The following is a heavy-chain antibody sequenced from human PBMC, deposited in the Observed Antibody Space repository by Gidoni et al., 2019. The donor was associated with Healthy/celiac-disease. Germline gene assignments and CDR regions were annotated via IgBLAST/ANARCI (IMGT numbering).Heavy chain of an antibody. CDR3: ARDGYRSGWFDP. Sequence: EVQLVESGGGVVQPGVSLRLSCAASGFTFDDYAMNWVRQAPGKGLEWVSLISGDGGSTYYADSVKGRFTISRDNSKNSLYLQMNSLRTEDTALYYCARDGYRSGWFDPWGQGTLVTVSS. CDR1: GFTFDDYA. J-gene: IGHJ5*02. V-gene: IGHV3-43*02. CDR2: ISGDGGST. D-gene: IGHD3-3*01.